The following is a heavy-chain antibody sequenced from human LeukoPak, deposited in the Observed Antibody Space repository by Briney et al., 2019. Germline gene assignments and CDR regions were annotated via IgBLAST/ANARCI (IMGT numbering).Heavy chain of an antibody. CDR1: GFTFSSYS. CDR2: ISSSSYI. D-gene: IGHD1-14*01. V-gene: IGHV3-21*01. Sequence: GRSLRLSCAASGFTFSSYSMNWVRQAPGKGLEWVSSISSSSYIYYADSVKGRFTISRDNAKNSLYLQMNSLRAEDTAVYYCARTRYGNAFDIWGQGTMVTVSS. J-gene: IGHJ3*02. CDR3: ARTRYGNAFDI.